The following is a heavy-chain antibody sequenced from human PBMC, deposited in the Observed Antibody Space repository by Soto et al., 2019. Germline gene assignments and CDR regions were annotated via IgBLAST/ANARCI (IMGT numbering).Heavy chain of an antibody. J-gene: IGHJ6*02. Sequence: PGGSLRLSCAASGFTFSSYAMHWVRQAPGKGLEWVAVISYDGSNKYYADSVKGRFTISRDNAKKSLFLQMNSLRPEDTAVYYCAKVLYASESFDSEEAPHGMDVWGQGNTVTVSS. V-gene: IGHV3-30-3*01. CDR2: ISYDGSNK. D-gene: IGHD3-10*01. CDR3: AKVLYASESFDSEEAPHGMDV. CDR1: GFTFSSYA.